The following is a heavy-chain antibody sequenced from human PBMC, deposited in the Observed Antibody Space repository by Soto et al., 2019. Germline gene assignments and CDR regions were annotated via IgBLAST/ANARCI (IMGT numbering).Heavy chain of an antibody. J-gene: IGHJ6*02. CDR1: GFTFSSYS. CDR2: ISSSSSTI. V-gene: IGHV3-48*02. Sequence: GGSLRLSCAASGFTFSSYSMNWVRQAPGKWLEWVSYISSSSSTIYYADSVKGRFTISRDNAKNSLYLQMNSLRDEDTAVYYCARDQEQQLAYYYYYGMDVWGQGTTVTVSS. D-gene: IGHD6-13*01. CDR3: ARDQEQQLAYYYYYGMDV.